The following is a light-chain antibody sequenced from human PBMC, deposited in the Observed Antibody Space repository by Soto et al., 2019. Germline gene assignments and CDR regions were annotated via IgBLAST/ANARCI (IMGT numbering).Light chain of an antibody. Sequence: EIVLTQSPGTLSLSPGDSATLSCRASQGVSSTFLAWYQHKPGRPPRLLIHGASSRATGIPDRFTGSGSGTEFTLTISSLQSEDFAVYYCQQYNERARTFGQGTKVDIK. V-gene: IGKV3-20*01. CDR1: QGVSSTF. CDR3: QQYNERART. CDR2: GAS. J-gene: IGKJ1*01.